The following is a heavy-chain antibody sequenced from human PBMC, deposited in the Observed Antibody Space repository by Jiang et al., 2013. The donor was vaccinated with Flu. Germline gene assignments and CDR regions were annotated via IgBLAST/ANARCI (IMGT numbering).Heavy chain of an antibody. CDR2: IYHSGST. CDR1: GYSISSNYY. Sequence: GSGLVKPSETLSLTCTVSGYSISSNYYWGWIRQSPGKGLEWIGSIYHSGSTHYNPSLESRVTISVVPSDNQFFLKLASVTAADTAVYYCARRLAPGATDRFDYVGPGNPGHRLL. D-gene: IGHD1-26*01. CDR3: ARRLAPGATDRFDY. V-gene: IGHV4-38-2*02. J-gene: IGHJ4*02.